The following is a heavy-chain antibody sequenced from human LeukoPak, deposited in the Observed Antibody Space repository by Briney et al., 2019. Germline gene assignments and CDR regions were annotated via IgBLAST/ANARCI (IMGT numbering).Heavy chain of an antibody. Sequence: SETLSLTCTASGGSISSNSWSWIRQPPGKGLEWIGYTLNSVNVNSDPSLKSRVSISVDTSRNQCSPKLRSVTAADTAVYYCARDFYGSIDYWGQGILVTVSS. CDR2: TLNSVNV. D-gene: IGHD3-10*01. V-gene: IGHV4-59*01. CDR1: GGSISSNS. CDR3: ARDFYGSIDY. J-gene: IGHJ4*02.